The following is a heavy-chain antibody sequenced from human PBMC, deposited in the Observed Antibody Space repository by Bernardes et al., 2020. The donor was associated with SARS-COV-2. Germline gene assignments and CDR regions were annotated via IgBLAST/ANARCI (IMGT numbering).Heavy chain of an antibody. J-gene: IGHJ4*02. Sequence: GGSLRLSCAASGFTFSSYSMNWVRQAPGKGLEWVSSISSSSYIYYADSVKGRFTISRDNAKNSLYLQMNSLRAEDTAVYYCATPYYYGSGPFDYWGQGTLVTVSS. CDR1: GFTFSSYS. V-gene: IGHV3-21*01. D-gene: IGHD3-10*01. CDR3: ATPYYYGSGPFDY. CDR2: ISSSSYI.